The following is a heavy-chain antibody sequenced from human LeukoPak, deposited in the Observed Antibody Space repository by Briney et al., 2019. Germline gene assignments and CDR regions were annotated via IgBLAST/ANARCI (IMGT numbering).Heavy chain of an antibody. CDR1: GGSFSGYY. J-gene: IGHJ5*02. V-gene: IGHV4-34*01. CDR3: ARVDSSSSEWFDP. Sequence: SETMSLTCAVYGGSFSGYYWSWIRQPPGKGLEWIGEINHSGSTNYNPSLKSRVTISVDTSKNQFSLKLSSVTAADTAVYYCARVDSSSSEWFDPWGQGTLVTVSS. D-gene: IGHD6-6*01. CDR2: INHSGST.